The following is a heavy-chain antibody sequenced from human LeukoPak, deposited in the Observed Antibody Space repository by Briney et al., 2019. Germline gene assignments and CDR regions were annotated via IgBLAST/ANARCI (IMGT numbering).Heavy chain of an antibody. CDR1: EYSFTSYW. J-gene: IGHJ6*04. CDR2: IHPGDSNI. Sequence: GESLKISCNGFEYSFTSYWIGWVRQMPGKGTEWMGIIHPGDSNIRYSPSFQGQITISADKSISTAYLQWSSLKASDTAMYYCARQTPNQYGMDVWGTGTTVTVSS. D-gene: IGHD2-15*01. CDR3: ARQTPNQYGMDV. V-gene: IGHV5-51*01.